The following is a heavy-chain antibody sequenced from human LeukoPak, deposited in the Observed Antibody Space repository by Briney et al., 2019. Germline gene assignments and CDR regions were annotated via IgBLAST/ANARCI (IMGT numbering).Heavy chain of an antibody. J-gene: IGHJ3*02. Sequence: GGSLRLSCAASGITLSTYWMSWVRQAPGKGLEWVANIKQDRSEKNYVDSVKGRFTISRDNSKNSLYLQMNSLRAEDTALYYCARGGLYWHIWGQGTMVTVSS. CDR3: ARGGLYWHI. CDR1: GITLSTYW. D-gene: IGHD2-15*01. CDR2: IKQDRSEK. V-gene: IGHV3-7*04.